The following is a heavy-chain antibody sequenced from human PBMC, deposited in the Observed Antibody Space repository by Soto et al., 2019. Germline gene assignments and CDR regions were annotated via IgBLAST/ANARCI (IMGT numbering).Heavy chain of an antibody. CDR2: INGGGSTI. J-gene: IGHJ4*02. CDR3: ARGVHGSGGDYPQPFDY. D-gene: IGHD3-10*01. V-gene: IGHV3-48*01. CDR1: GFTFNTYS. Sequence: VQLVESGGVLVHPGGSLSLSWVASGFTFNTYSMNWVRPAPGKGREWLSYINGGGSTIYYAESVKGRFTISRDNAKNALYLQSDGLRGEGTAGYYCARGVHGSGGDYPQPFDYWGQGTLVTVSS.